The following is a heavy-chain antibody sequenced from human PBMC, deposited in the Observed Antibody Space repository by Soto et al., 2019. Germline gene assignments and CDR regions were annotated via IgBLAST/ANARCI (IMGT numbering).Heavy chain of an antibody. CDR2: MNTDGSAQ. Sequence: PGGSLRLSCAASGFSFSSYWINWVRQAPGKGLEWVANMNTDGSAQYYVDSVKGRFTISRDNAKNSVSLQMNSLRAEDAAVYYCLSGRGYWGQGT. CDR1: GFSFSSYW. V-gene: IGHV3-7*01. CDR3: LSGRGY. J-gene: IGHJ4*02.